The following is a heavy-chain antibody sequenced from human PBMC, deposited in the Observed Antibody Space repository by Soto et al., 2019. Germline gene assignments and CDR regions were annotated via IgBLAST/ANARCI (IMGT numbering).Heavy chain of an antibody. CDR3: ARALALADCYGMDC. CDR1: GGSFRGYY. J-gene: IGHJ6*04. Sequence: QVQLQHWGAGLLKPSETLSLTCAVYGGSFRGYYWSWIRQPPRKGLDWIGENNHSGSTNYKTSLKSRVTISVDTSKHQFSLKLSSVTAADTVVYYCARALALADCYGMDCWGKGTTVTVSS. V-gene: IGHV4-34*01. CDR2: NNHSGST.